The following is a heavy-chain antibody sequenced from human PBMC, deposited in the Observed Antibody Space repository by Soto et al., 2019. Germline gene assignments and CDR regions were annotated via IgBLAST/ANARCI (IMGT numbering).Heavy chain of an antibody. Sequence: HPGGSLRLSCAASGFTFSSYGMHWVRQAPGKGLEWVAVIWYDGSNKYYADSVKGRFTISRDNSKNTLYLQMNSLRAEDTAVYYCAREVKGGAPLDYWGQGTLVTVSS. J-gene: IGHJ4*02. CDR2: IWYDGSNK. CDR1: GFTFSSYG. D-gene: IGHD1-26*01. V-gene: IGHV3-33*01. CDR3: AREVKGGAPLDY.